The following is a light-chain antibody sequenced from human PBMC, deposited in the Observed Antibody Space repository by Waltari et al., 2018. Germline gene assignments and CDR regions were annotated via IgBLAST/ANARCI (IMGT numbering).Light chain of an antibody. J-gene: IGLJ2*01. Sequence: SYELTQPPSVSVSPGQTASTTCSGDKVGDKYTCWYQQTPGQSPAMIIWQDKKRPPGIPERFSASNSGNTATLTISGTQAIDEADYYCQAWASGSVVFGGGTKLTVL. CDR1: KVGDKY. CDR3: QAWASGSVV. V-gene: IGLV3-1*01. CDR2: QDK.